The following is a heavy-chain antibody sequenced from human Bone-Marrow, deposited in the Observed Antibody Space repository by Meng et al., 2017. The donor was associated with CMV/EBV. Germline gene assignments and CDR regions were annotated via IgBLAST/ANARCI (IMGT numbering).Heavy chain of an antibody. CDR1: GFTFSSYR. Sequence: CADSGFTFSSYRMNWVRQAPGKGLEWVSSISSSSSYIYYADSVKGRFTISRDNAKNSLYLQMNSLRAEDTAVYYCASGSGYGWSPYDYWGQGTLVTVSS. J-gene: IGHJ4*02. CDR2: ISSSSSYI. CDR3: ASGSGYGWSPYDY. D-gene: IGHD5-12*01. V-gene: IGHV3-21*01.